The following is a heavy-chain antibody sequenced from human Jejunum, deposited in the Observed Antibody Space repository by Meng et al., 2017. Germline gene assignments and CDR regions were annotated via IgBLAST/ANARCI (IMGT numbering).Heavy chain of an antibody. D-gene: IGHD6-13*01. Sequence: QVQLQESGPGLVKPSQTLSLTGTVSGGSISSNDYYWSWIRQPPGKGLEWIGYIYYSGSTYYSPSLKSRVTISVDTSANQFSLKLNSVTAADTAVYYCARGPIATAGTAVDYWGQGTLVTVSS. V-gene: IGHV4-30-4*01. CDR1: GGSISSNDYY. CDR2: IYYSGST. CDR3: ARGPIATAGTAVDY. J-gene: IGHJ4*02.